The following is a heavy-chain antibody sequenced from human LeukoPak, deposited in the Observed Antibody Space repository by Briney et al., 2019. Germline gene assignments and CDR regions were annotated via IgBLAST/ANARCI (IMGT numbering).Heavy chain of an antibody. V-gene: IGHV1-18*01. J-gene: IGHJ4*02. CDR2: ISAYNGNT. D-gene: IGHD1-26*01. CDR1: GYIFTNYD. Sequence: ASVKVSCKASGYIFTNYDISWVRQAPGQGLEWMGWISAYNGNTNYAQKLQGRVTMTTDTSTSTAYMELRSLRSDDTAVYYCAHNQGYNKWELSWWGQGTLVTVSS. CDR3: AHNQGYNKWELSW.